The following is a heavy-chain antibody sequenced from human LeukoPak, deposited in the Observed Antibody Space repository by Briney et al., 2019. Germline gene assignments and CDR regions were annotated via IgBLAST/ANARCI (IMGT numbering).Heavy chain of an antibody. CDR3: ARVGSNSKTNDY. CDR1: GGTFSSYA. CDR2: VIPIFGTA. V-gene: IGHV1-69*13. J-gene: IGHJ4*02. D-gene: IGHD1-1*01. Sequence: SVKVSCKASGGTFSSYAISWVRQAPGQGLEWMGGVIPIFGTANYAQKFQGRVTITADESTSTAYMELSSLRSEDTAVYYCARVGSNSKTNDYWGQGTLVTVSS.